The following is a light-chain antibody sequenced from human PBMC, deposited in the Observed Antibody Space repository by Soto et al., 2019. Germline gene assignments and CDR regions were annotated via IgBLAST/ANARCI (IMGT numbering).Light chain of an antibody. CDR2: AAS. V-gene: IGKV1-39*01. Sequence: DTRLTQSPSSLSASVRDRVTIPCRASQSISSYLNWYQQKPGKAPKLLIYAASSLQSGVPSRFSGSGSGTDFTLTISSLQPEDFATYYCQQSYSTPITFCQGTRLEIK. CDR3: QQSYSTPIT. J-gene: IGKJ5*01. CDR1: QSISSY.